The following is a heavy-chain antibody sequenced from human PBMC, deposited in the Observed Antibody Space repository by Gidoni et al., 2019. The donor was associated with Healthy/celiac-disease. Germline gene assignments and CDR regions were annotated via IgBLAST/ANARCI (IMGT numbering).Heavy chain of an antibody. Sequence: EVQLVESGGGLVKHGGSLRLSCAASGFTFSSYSMNWVRQAPGKGLEWVSSISSSSSYIYYADSVKGRFTISRDNAKNSLYLQMNSLRAEDTAVYYCARVLAAADSLDYWGQGTLVTVSS. V-gene: IGHV3-21*01. CDR3: ARVLAAADSLDY. CDR1: GFTFSSYS. D-gene: IGHD6-13*01. CDR2: ISSSSSYI. J-gene: IGHJ4*02.